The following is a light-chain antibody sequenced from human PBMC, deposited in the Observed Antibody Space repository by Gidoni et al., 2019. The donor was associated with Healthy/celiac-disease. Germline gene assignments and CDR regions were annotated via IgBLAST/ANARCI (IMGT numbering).Light chain of an antibody. CDR1: SSDVGGYNY. V-gene: IGLV2-8*01. Sequence: QSALTQPPSASGSPGQSVTISCTGTSSDVGGYNYVSWYQQHPGKAPQLMIYEVSKRPSGVPDRFSGSKSGNTASLTVSGLQAEDEADYYCSSYAGSNRVFGGGTKLTVL. CDR3: SSYAGSNRV. CDR2: EVS. J-gene: IGLJ2*01.